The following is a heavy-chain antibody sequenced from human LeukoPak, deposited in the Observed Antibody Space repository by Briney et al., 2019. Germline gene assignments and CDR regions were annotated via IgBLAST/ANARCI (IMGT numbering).Heavy chain of an antibody. V-gene: IGHV1-2*02. J-gene: IGHJ5*02. CDR1: GYTFTAYH. Sequence: GASVKVSCKASGYTFTAYHLHWVRQAPGQGPEWMGWINPNSGGTNYAQKFQGRVTITADESTSTAYMELSSLRSEDTAVYYCARKPPTYNWFDPWGQGTLVTVSS. D-gene: IGHD3-16*01. CDR2: INPNSGGT. CDR3: ARKPPTYNWFDP.